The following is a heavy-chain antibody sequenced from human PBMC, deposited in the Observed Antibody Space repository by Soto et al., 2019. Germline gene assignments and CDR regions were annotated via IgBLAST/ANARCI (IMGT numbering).Heavy chain of an antibody. CDR3: ARGIAGSVYGMDV. CDR2: INTNGGST. V-gene: IGHV3-64*01. D-gene: IGHD2-15*01. CDR1: GVTFSRYA. Sequence: QPGGSVRLSCAASGVTFSRYAMHWVRQAPGKGLEYVSAINTNGGSTYYANSVKGRFTISRDNSKNTLYLQMGSLRAEDMAVYYCARGIAGSVYGMDVWGQGTTVTVSS. J-gene: IGHJ6*02.